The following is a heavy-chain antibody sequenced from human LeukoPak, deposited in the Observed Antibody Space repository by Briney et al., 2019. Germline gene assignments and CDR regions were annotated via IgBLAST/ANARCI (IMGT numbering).Heavy chain of an antibody. V-gene: IGHV3-48*03. CDR1: GFTFSSYE. Sequence: PGGPLRLSCAASGFTFSSYEMNWVRQAPGKGLEWVSYISSSGRSIYSADSVKGRFTISRDNAKNSLYLQMNSLRAEDTAVYYCARLDSSGFDYWGQGTLVTVSS. CDR2: ISSSGRSI. D-gene: IGHD3-22*01. J-gene: IGHJ4*02. CDR3: ARLDSSGFDY.